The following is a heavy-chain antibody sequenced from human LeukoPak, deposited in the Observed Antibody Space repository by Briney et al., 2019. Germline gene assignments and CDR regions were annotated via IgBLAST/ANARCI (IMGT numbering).Heavy chain of an antibody. J-gene: IGHJ5*02. Sequence: ASVKVSCKASGYTFTTYYMHWVRQAPGQGLEWMGVINPSGGSTSYAQKFQGRITMTRDTSTSTVHVELSSLRSEDTAVYYCASKDTSGWYEEAWGQGTLVTVSS. CDR3: ASKDTSGWYEEA. CDR2: INPSGGST. CDR1: GYTFTTYY. D-gene: IGHD6-19*01. V-gene: IGHV1-46*01.